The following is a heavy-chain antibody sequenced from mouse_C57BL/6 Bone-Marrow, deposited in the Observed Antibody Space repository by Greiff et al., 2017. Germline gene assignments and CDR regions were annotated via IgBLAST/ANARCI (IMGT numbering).Heavy chain of an antibody. V-gene: IGHV1-66*01. CDR2: IYPGSGNT. J-gene: IGHJ4*01. CDR1: GYSFTSYY. D-gene: IGHD2-5*01. CDR3: ARTYSNYPYAMDY. Sequence: QVHVKQSGPELVKPGASVKISCKASGYSFTSYYIHWVKQRPGQGLEWIGWIYPGSGNTKYNEKFKGKATLTADTSSSTAYMQLSSLTSEDSAVYYCARTYSNYPYAMDYWGQGTSVTVSS.